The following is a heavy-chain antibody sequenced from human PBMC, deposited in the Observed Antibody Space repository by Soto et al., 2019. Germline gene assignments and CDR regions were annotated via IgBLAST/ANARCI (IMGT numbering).Heavy chain of an antibody. CDR3: ASGGPYGSGSYWRAGAPVSHPDY. CDR1: GGSISSGDYY. CDR2: IYYSGST. V-gene: IGHV4-30-4*01. J-gene: IGHJ4*02. D-gene: IGHD3-10*01. Sequence: PSETLSLTCTVSGGSISSGDYYWSWIRQPPGKGLEWIGYIYYSGSTYYNPSLKSRVTISVDTSKNQFSLKLSSVTAADTAVYYCASGGPYGSGSYWRAGAPVSHPDYWGQGTLVTSPQ.